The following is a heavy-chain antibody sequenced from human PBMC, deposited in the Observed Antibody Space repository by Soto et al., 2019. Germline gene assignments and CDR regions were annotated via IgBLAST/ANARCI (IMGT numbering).Heavy chain of an antibody. D-gene: IGHD2-15*01. Sequence: GGSLRLSCAASGFTFSSYSMNWVRQAPGKGLEWVSYFSSSSSTIYYADSVKGRFTISRDNAKNSLYLQMNSLRAEDTAVYYCARDNRGYCCGGSCYSGKNYYFDYWGQGTLVTVFS. J-gene: IGHJ4*02. V-gene: IGHV3-48*01. CDR1: GFTFSSYS. CDR3: ARDNRGYCCGGSCYSGKNYYFDY. CDR2: FSSSSSTI.